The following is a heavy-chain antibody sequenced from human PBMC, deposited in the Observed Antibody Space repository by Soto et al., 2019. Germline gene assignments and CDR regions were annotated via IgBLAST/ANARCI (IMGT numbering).Heavy chain of an antibody. CDR3: ARGDSQVSSVFDY. D-gene: IGHD3-16*01. J-gene: IGHJ4*02. CDR2: THYSGDT. CDR1: GGPCPNGGYY. Sequence: PSGTLALTCAVSGGPCPNGGYYWGWIRQEPGKGLEWIGYTHYSGDTSYNPSLRSRVTISTDTSKTQFSLRLRSVTSADTAVYYCARGDSQVSSVFDYWGQGMLVTV. V-gene: IGHV4-31*11.